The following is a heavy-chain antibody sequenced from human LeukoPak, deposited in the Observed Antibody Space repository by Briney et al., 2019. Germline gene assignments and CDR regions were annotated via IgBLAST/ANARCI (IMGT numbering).Heavy chain of an antibody. CDR1: GFTFSNYA. CDR2: ISGSGDTT. V-gene: IGHV3-23*01. Sequence: GGSLRLSCAASGFTFSNYAMTWVRQAPGKGLEWVSAISGSGDTTYYADSVKGRFTVSRDNSKDTLYLQMNSLRAEDTAVYYCARDSKYFPLWGQGTLVTVSS. J-gene: IGHJ1*01. CDR3: ARDSKYFPL. D-gene: IGHD3-9*01.